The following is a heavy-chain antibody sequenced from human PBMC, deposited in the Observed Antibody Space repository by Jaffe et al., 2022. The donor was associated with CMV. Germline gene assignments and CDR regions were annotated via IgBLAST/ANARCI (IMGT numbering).Heavy chain of an antibody. CDR2: IYQHGGT. J-gene: IGHJ2*01. D-gene: IGHD6-19*01. CDR1: GASISSRNW. V-gene: IGHV4-4*02. Sequence: QVQLQESGPGVVKPSGTLSLTCAVSGASISSRNWWSWVRQPPGKGLEWIGDIYQHGGTNYNPSFRSRVTISVDKSRNQFSLSLNSVTAADTALYYCVKGLDISVADSYWYFDLWGRGTLVTVSS. CDR3: VKGLDISVADSYWYFDL.